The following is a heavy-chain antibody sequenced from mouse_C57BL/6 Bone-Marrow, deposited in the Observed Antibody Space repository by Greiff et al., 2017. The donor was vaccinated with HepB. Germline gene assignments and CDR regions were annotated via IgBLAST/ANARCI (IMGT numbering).Heavy chain of an antibody. CDR3: TRGGDYDVRFFAY. D-gene: IGHD2-4*01. Sequence: EVKLMESGEGLVKPGGSLKLSCAASGFTFSSYAMSWVRQTPEKRLEWVAYISSGGDYIYYADTVKGRFTISRDNARSTLYLQMSSLKSEDTAMYYCTRGGDYDVRFFAYWGQGTLVTVSA. CDR1: GFTFSSYA. V-gene: IGHV5-9-1*02. J-gene: IGHJ3*01. CDR2: ISSGGDYI.